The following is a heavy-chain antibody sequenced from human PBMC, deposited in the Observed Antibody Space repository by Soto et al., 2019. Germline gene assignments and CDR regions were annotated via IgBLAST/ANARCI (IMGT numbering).Heavy chain of an antibody. CDR1: GYSISSGYY. CDR3: ARISTGGGSVVVVAATPREAIDY. Sequence: PSETLSLTCAVSGYSISSGYYWGWIRQPPGKGLEWIGSIYHSGSTYYNPSLKSRVTISVDTSKNQFSLKLSSVTAADTAVYYCARISTGGGSVVVVAATPREAIDYWGQGTLVTVSS. J-gene: IGHJ4*02. V-gene: IGHV4-38-2*01. CDR2: IYHSGST. D-gene: IGHD2-15*01.